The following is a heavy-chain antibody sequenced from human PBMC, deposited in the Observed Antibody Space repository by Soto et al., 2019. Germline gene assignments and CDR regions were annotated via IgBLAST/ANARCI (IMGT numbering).Heavy chain of an antibody. CDR1: VEPMTGGYY. V-gene: IGHV4-38-2*01. D-gene: IGHD2-15*01. Sequence: SETLSLTCDVSVEPMTGGYYWGWIRQSPGKGLEWIGSIYYGGTTYYNPSLRSRLAISIDTSKNQFSLRLTSVTAADTALYFCARGWYYFDFWGRGTLVTVSS. CDR2: IYYGGTT. J-gene: IGHJ4*02. CDR3: ARGWYYFDF.